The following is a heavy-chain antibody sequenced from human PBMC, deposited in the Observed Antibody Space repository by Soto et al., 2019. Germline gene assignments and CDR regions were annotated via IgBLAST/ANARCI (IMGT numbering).Heavy chain of an antibody. CDR1: GFTFSSYA. D-gene: IGHD3-3*01. J-gene: IGHJ6*02. CDR2: ISYDGSNK. CDR3: AGEPTIFGVVISGMDV. V-gene: IGHV3-30-3*01. Sequence: QVQLVESGGGVVQPGRSLRLSCAASGFTFSSYAMHWVRQAPGKGLEWVAVISYDGSNKYYADSVKGRFTISRDNSKNTLYLQMNSLRAEDTAVYYCAGEPTIFGVVISGMDVWGQGTTVTVSS.